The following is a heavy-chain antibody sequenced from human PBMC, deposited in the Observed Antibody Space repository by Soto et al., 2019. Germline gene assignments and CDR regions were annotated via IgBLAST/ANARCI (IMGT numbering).Heavy chain of an antibody. CDR2: ISSNGGST. D-gene: IGHD3-10*01. Sequence: GGSLRLSCSASGFTFSSYAMHWVRQAPGKGLEYVSAISSNGGSTYYADSVKGRFTISRDNSKNTLYLQMSSLRAEDTAVYYCVKDLKGYGSGSYRRVENYWGQGTLVTVSS. J-gene: IGHJ4*02. CDR3: VKDLKGYGSGSYRRVENY. CDR1: GFTFSSYA. V-gene: IGHV3-64D*08.